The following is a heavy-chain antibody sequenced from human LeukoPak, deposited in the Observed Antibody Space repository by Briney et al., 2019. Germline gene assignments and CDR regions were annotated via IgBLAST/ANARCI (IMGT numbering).Heavy chain of an antibody. V-gene: IGHV5-51*01. CDR2: IYPGDSDT. CDR1: GYRFTSYW. CDR3: ARPGIAAALASWFDP. Sequence: GGSLEISFKGSGYRFTSYWIGWGRPMPGKGVGGRGIIYPGDSDTRYSPSFQGQVTISADKSISTAYLQWSSLKASDTAMYYCARPGIAAALASWFDPWGQGTLVTVSS. J-gene: IGHJ5*02. D-gene: IGHD6-13*01.